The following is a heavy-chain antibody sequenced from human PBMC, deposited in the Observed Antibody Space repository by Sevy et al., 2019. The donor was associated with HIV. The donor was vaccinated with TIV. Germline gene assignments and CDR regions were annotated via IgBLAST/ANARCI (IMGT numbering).Heavy chain of an antibody. D-gene: IGHD6-19*01. V-gene: IGHV3-21*01. J-gene: IGHJ6*02. CDR1: GFTFSSYS. CDR3: ARDLMGIAVAGSWFGSDYYYYYGMDV. Sequence: GGSLRLSCAASGFTFSSYSMNWVRQAPGKGLEWVSSISSSSSYIYYADSVKGRFTISRDNAKNSLYLQMNSLRAEDTAVYYCARDLMGIAVAGSWFGSDYYYYYGMDVWGQGTTVTVSS. CDR2: ISSSSSYI.